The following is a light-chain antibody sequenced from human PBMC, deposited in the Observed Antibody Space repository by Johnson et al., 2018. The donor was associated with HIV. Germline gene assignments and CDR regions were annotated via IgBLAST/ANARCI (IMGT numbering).Light chain of an antibody. V-gene: IGLV1-51*01. CDR2: SNN. Sequence: QSVLTQPPSASGTPGQRVTISCSGSSSNIGSNTVNWYLHLPGTAPKLLIYSNNQRPSGIPARFSGSNSGTSATLGITGLQTGDEADYYCGTWDSSLSSGVFGTGTQVTVL. J-gene: IGLJ1*01. CDR3: GTWDSSLSSGV. CDR1: SSNIGSNT.